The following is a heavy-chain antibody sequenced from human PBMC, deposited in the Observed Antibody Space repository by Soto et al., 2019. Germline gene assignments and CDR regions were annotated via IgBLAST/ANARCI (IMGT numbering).Heavy chain of an antibody. D-gene: IGHD6-13*01. Sequence: ESGGGVVQPGRSLRLSCAASGFNFNNYGMHWVRQAQGKGLEWVAVIWNDGNGYYYANSVKGRFTISRDNSKNTLFLQMSTLRADDTAVYYCARRQISPPTRGAASARGGMDVWGQGTTVTVSS. CDR3: ARRQISPPTRGAASARGGMDV. CDR2: IWNDGNGY. CDR1: GFNFNNYG. J-gene: IGHJ6*02. V-gene: IGHV3-33*01.